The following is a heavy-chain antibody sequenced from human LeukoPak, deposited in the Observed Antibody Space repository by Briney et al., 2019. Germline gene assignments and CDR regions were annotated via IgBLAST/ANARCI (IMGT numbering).Heavy chain of an antibody. CDR2: ISGDGGST. Sequence: GGSLRLSCAASGFTYDDYAMHWVRQAPGKGLVWVSLISGDGGSTYYADSVKGRFTISRDNSKNSLYLQMNSLRIEDTALYYCAKDSRYSSSWYYYYYGMDVWGQGTTVTVSS. J-gene: IGHJ6*02. V-gene: IGHV3-43*02. CDR1: GFTYDDYA. CDR3: AKDSRYSSSWYYYYYGMDV. D-gene: IGHD6-13*01.